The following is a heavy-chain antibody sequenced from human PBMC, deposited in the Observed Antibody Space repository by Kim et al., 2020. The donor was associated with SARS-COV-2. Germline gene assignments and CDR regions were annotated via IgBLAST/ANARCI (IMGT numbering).Heavy chain of an antibody. J-gene: IGHJ6*02. D-gene: IGHD3-3*01. Sequence: SNPSLRSRVTISVDTSKYQFSLRLSSVTAADAAVYYCAREGDFWSGYLDVWGQGTTVTVSS. CDR3: AREGDFWSGYLDV. V-gene: IGHV4-34*01.